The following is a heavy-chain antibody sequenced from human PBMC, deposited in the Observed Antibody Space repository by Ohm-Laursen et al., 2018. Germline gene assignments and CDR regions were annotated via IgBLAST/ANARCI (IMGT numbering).Heavy chain of an antibody. V-gene: IGHV4-59*01. CDR2: IFYSGST. CDR3: ARDTIVNGYSSGFDY. Sequence: PPGTLSLTCSVSGVSINGYSWSWIRQPPGKGLEWIGYIFYSGSTNYNPSLKSRVTISLGTSKNQFSLNLSSVTAADTAVYYCARDTIVNGYSSGFDYWGQGTLVTVSS. CDR1: GVSINGYS. J-gene: IGHJ4*02. D-gene: IGHD2/OR15-2a*01.